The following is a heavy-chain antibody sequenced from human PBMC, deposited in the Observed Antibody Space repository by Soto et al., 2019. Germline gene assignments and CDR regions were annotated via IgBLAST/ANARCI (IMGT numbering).Heavy chain of an antibody. CDR3: ARESSGWPNWFDP. V-gene: IGHV1-69*12. D-gene: IGHD6-19*01. Sequence: QVQLVQSGAEVKKPGSSVKVSCKASGGTFRNYAISWVRQAPGQGLEWMGGIIPIFGTANYAQKLQGRVTITADESTSTADMELSSLRSEDTAVYYCARESSGWPNWFDPWGQGTLVTVSS. CDR2: IIPIFGTA. J-gene: IGHJ5*02. CDR1: GGTFRNYA.